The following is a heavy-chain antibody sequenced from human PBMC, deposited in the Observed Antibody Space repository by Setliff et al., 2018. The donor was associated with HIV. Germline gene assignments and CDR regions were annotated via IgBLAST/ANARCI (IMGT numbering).Heavy chain of an antibody. D-gene: IGHD2-2*01. J-gene: IGHJ4*02. Sequence: PSETLSLTCTVSGSFINSDYWGWIRQPPGKGLEWIGSIYHSATTYYNPSLWGRVTISIDTSKNQFSLKLSPVTAADTAVYYCARLSTTSRDFDSWGQGTLVTVSS. V-gene: IGHV4-38-2*02. CDR1: GSFINSDY. CDR2: IYHSATT. CDR3: ARLSTTSRDFDS.